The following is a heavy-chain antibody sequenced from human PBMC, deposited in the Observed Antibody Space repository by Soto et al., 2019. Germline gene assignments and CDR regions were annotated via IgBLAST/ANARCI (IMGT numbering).Heavy chain of an antibody. CDR1: GGSFSGYY. J-gene: IGHJ6*02. Sequence: PSETLSLTCAVYGGSFSGYYWCGTRQPPGKGLELIGEINHRGSTNYNPSLMRRVTMSVDTSKNQCSLKLRSVTAAHTAVSYCARGPVVAYCYYGLDVWGQGTPVTVS. D-gene: IGHD2-2*01. CDR3: ARGPVVAYCYYGLDV. V-gene: IGHV4-34*01. CDR2: INHRGST.